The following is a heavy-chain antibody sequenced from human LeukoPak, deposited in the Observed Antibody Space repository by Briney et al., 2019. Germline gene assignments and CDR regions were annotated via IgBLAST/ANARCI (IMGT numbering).Heavy chain of an antibody. J-gene: IGHJ4*02. D-gene: IGHD3-9*01. CDR1: GYTFTSYY. CDR2: INPSGGST. CDR3: ARGALRYFDWSSRGLDY. Sequence: ASVKVSCKASGYTFTSYYMHWVRQAPGQGLEWMGIINPSGGSTSYAQKFQGRVTMTRDTSTSTVYMELSSLRSEDTAVYYCARGALRYFDWSSRGLDYLGQGTLVTVSS. V-gene: IGHV1-46*01.